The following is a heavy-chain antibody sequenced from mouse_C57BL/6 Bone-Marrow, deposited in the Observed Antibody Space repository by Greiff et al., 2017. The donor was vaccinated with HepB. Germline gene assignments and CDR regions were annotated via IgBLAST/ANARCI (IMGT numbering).Heavy chain of an antibody. CDR1: GYTFTDYE. CDR2: IDPETGGT. D-gene: IGHD2-4*01. CDR3: TIDYRYYYAMDY. J-gene: IGHJ4*01. V-gene: IGHV1-15*01. Sequence: QVQLQQSGAELVRPGASVTLSCTASGYTFTDYEMHWVKQTPVHGLEWIGAIDPETGGTAYNQKFKGKAILTADKSSSTAYMELRSLTSEDSAVYYCTIDYRYYYAMDYWGQGTSVTVSS.